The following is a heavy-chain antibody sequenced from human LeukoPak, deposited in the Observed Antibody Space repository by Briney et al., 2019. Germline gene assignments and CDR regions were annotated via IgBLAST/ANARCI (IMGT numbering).Heavy chain of an antibody. Sequence: GGSLRLSCAASGFSVSTNYLTWVRQAPGKGLEWVSIIYGGGNTYYAGSVKGRFIISRDSSKNTLYLQMSSLRAEDTGVYYCVRGQNVGDDSGYRPFDYWGQGTLVTVSS. CDR3: VRGQNVGDDSGYRPFDY. V-gene: IGHV3-53*01. J-gene: IGHJ4*02. D-gene: IGHD3-22*01. CDR1: GFSVSTNY. CDR2: IYGGGNT.